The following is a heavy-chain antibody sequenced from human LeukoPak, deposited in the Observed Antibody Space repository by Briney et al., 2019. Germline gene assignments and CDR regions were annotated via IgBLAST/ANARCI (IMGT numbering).Heavy chain of an antibody. J-gene: IGHJ4*02. V-gene: IGHV3-43*02. D-gene: IGHD5-12*01. CDR3: AKDNWVATRGHYGFDY. CDR1: GFTLDDYA. Sequence: QPGGSLRLSCAACGFTLDDYAMHGVRDPPGKGGECVCLISGDVIITYYADSLNGRFTTSRDNSKNSLFLQINSLRTEDTALYYCAKDNWVATRGHYGFDYWGQGTLVTVSS. CDR2: ISGDVIIT.